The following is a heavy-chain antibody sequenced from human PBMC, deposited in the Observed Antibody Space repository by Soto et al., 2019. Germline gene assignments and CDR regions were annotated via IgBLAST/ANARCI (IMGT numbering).Heavy chain of an antibody. CDR1: GGSFSGCY. D-gene: IGHD2-15*01. CDR2: INHSGST. Sequence: SETLSLTCAVYGGSFSGCYWSWIRQPPGKGLEWIGEINHSGSTNYNPSLKSRVTISVDTSKNQFSLKLSSVTAADTAVYYCARGRKVAATLDYWGQGTLVTVSS. CDR3: ARGRKVAATLDY. V-gene: IGHV4-34*01. J-gene: IGHJ4*02.